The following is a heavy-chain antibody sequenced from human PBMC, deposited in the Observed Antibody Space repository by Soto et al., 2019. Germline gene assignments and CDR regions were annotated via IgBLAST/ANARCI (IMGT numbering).Heavy chain of an antibody. D-gene: IGHD2-2*01. Sequence: SETLSLTCAVYGGSFSGYYWSWIRQPPGKGLEWIGEINHSGSTNYNPSLKSRVTISVDTSKNQFSLKLSSVTAADTAVYYCASSRGDCSSTSCYLQRLPKYYYYMDVWGKGTTVTVSS. V-gene: IGHV4-34*01. CDR3: ASSRGDCSSTSCYLQRLPKYYYYMDV. CDR2: INHSGST. CDR1: GGSFSGYY. J-gene: IGHJ6*03.